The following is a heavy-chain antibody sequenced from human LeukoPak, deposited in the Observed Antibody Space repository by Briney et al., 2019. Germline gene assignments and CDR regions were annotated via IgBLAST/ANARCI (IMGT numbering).Heavy chain of an antibody. CDR2: INPSGGST. CDR3: ARVGSIAAAGTPFDY. CDR1: GYTFTSYY. D-gene: IGHD6-13*01. Sequence: GASVKVSCKASGYTFTSYYMHWVRQAPGQGLEWMGIINPSGGSTSYAQKFQGRVTMTRDTSTSTVYMELSSLRSEDTAVYYCARVGSIAAAGTPFDYWGQGTLVTVSS. J-gene: IGHJ4*02. V-gene: IGHV1-46*01.